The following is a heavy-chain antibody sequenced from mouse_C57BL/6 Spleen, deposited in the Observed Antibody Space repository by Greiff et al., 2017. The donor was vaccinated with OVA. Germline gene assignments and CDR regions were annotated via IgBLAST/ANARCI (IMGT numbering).Heavy chain of an antibody. J-gene: IGHJ2*01. CDR1: GYTFTDYE. Sequence: LVESGAELVRPGASVTLSCKASGYTFTDYEMHWVKPTPVHGLEWIGAIDPETGGTAYNQKFKGKAILTADKASSTAYMELRSLTSEDSAVYYCTSRPYGSSYKDDYWGQGTTLTVSS. D-gene: IGHD1-1*01. CDR3: TSRPYGSSYKDDY. CDR2: IDPETGGT. V-gene: IGHV1-15*01.